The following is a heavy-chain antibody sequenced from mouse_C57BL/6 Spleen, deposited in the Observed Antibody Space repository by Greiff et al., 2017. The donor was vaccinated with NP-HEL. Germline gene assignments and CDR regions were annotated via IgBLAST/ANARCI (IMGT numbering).Heavy chain of an antibody. CDR3: ARGLYEYGFYYLDY. CDR2: IYPRSGNT. CDR1: GYTFTSYG. D-gene: IGHD2-4*01. J-gene: IGHJ2*01. V-gene: IGHV1-81*01. Sequence: VLLQQSGAELARPGASVKLSCKASGYTFTSYGISWVKQRTGQGLEWIGEIYPRSGNTYYNEKFKGKATLTADKSSSTAYMELRSLTSEDSAVYFCARGLYEYGFYYLDYWGQGTTLTVSS.